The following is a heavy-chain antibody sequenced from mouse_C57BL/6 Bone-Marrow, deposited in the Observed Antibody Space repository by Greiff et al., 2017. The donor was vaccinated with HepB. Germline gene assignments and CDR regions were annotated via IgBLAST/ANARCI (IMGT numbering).Heavy chain of an antibody. CDR3: ARHYGNYPSWFAY. Sequence: VQLQQSGPELVKPGASVKISCKASGYSFTDYNMNWVKQSNGKSLEWIGVINPNYGTNSYNQKFKGMATLTVYQSSSTASMQLNSLTSEDSAVDYCARHYGNYPSWFAYWCQGTLVTVSA. V-gene: IGHV1-39*01. J-gene: IGHJ3*01. CDR1: GYSFTDYN. D-gene: IGHD2-1*01. CDR2: INPNYGTN.